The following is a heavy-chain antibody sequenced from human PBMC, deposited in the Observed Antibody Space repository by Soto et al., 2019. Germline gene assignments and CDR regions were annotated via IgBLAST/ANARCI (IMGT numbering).Heavy chain of an antibody. CDR2: INPSGGST. CDR3: ARDANFVVVVAATGWLDP. Sequence: ASVKVSCKASGYTFTSYYMHWVRQAPGQGLEWMGIINPSGGSTSYAQKFQGRVTMTRDKSTSTVYMEPSSLRSEDTAVYYCARDANFVVVVAATGWLDPWGQGTLVTVSS. CDR1: GYTFTSYY. V-gene: IGHV1-46*03. J-gene: IGHJ5*02. D-gene: IGHD2-15*01.